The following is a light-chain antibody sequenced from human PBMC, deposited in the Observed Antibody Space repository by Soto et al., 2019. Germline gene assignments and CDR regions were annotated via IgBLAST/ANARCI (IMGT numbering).Light chain of an antibody. V-gene: IGLV1-44*01. CDR1: SSNIGSNT. Sequence: QPVLTQPPSASGTPGQRVTISCSGSSSNIGSNTVNWYQQLPGTAPKLLIYSNNQRPSGVPDRFSGSKSGTSASLAISGLQSEDEADYYCAAWDDSLNGPVFGTGTKDTVL. J-gene: IGLJ1*01. CDR2: SNN. CDR3: AAWDDSLNGPV.